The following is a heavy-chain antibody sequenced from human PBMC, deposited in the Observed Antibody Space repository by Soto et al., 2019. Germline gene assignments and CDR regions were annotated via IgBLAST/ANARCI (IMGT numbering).Heavy chain of an antibody. CDR2: ISGSEDRT. V-gene: IGHV3-23*01. CDR1: GFTISSNA. Sequence: GGSLRLSCAASGFTISSNAMYWVRQAAGGGLEWVSGISGSEDRTNYADFVRGRFIISKDRAKNTLYLDMSGLRVDDTAVYFCGRTYTGGWGQGTLVTVSS. D-gene: IGHD3-10*01. J-gene: IGHJ4*02. CDR3: GRTYTGG.